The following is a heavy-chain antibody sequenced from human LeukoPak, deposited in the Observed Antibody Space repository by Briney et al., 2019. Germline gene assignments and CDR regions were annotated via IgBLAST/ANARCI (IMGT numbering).Heavy chain of an antibody. CDR1: GFTVSSSY. CDR3: ARDRRDGYCLGH. J-gene: IGHJ4*02. CDR2: MYSGGTT. Sequence: GGSLRLSCTGSGFTVSSSYMSWIRQTPGKGLEWVSVMYSGGTTYYADSVKGRFTISRDSSKNTVNLQMNSLRAEDTAVYYCARDRRDGYCLGHWGQGTLVTVSS. V-gene: IGHV3-66*01. D-gene: IGHD5-24*01.